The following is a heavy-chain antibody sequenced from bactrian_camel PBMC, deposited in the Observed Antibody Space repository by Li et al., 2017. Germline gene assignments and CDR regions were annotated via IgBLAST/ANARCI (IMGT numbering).Heavy chain of an antibody. V-gene: IGHV3S1*01. Sequence: HVQLVESGGGKVQPGGSLRLSCAASGFTFSSTYMYWLRQAPGKGLEWVSRINNGGSETHYADFVKGRFTISRDDAKNTVYLQLNSLKTEDMAMYFCTKTNGSSWPGSFGNWGQGTQVTVS. CDR2: INNGGSET. CDR3: TKTNGSSWPGSFGN. D-gene: IGHD6*01. J-gene: IGHJ6*01. CDR1: GFTFSSTY.